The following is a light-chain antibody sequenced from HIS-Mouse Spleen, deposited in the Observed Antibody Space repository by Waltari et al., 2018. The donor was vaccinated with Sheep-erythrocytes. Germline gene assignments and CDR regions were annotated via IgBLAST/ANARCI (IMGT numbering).Light chain of an antibody. V-gene: IGLV2-8*01. Sequence: QSALTQPPSASGSPGQSVTISCTGTSSDVGGYNYVSWYQPHPANAPKLMIYEVSKRPSGVPDRFSGSKSGNTASLTVSGLQAEDEADYYCSSYAGSNNWVFGGGTKLTVL. CDR1: SSDVGGYNY. CDR3: SSYAGSNNWV. CDR2: EVS. J-gene: IGLJ3*02.